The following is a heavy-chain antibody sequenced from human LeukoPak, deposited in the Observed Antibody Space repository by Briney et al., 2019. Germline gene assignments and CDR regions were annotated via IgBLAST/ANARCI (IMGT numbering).Heavy chain of an antibody. J-gene: IGHJ4*02. D-gene: IGHD3-3*01. CDR3: ARHRGVATFDY. V-gene: IGHV5-10-1*01. CDR1: GYSFTSYW. Sequence: GESLKISCKGSGYSFTSYWISWVRQMPGKGLEWMGRIDPRDSYTNYSPSFQGHVTISADKSINTAYLQWSSLKASDTAMYYCARHRGVATFDYWGQGTLVTVSS. CDR2: IDPRDSYT.